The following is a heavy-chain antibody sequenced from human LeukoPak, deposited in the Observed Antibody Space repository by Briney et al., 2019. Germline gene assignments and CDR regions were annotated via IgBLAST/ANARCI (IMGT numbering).Heavy chain of an antibody. J-gene: IGHJ5*02. CDR2: IIPIFGTA. V-gene: IGHV1-69*13. CDR3: ARGKGGSKYYDFWSGYYTGLWNWFDP. Sequence: SVKVSCKASGGTFSSYAISWVRQAPGQGLEWMGGIIPIFGTANYAQKFQGRVTITADESTSTAYMELSSLRSEDTAVYYCARGKGGSKYYDFWSGYYTGLWNWFDPWGQGTLVTVSS. D-gene: IGHD3-3*01. CDR1: GGTFSSYA.